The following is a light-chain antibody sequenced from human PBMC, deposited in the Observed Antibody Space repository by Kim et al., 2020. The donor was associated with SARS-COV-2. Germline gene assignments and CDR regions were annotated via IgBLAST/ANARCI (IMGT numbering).Light chain of an antibody. CDR3: QQRSNWP. J-gene: IGKJ5*01. V-gene: IGKV3-11*01. Sequence: LTLSPGEVATLSCGASQSVSSYLAWYQQKPGQAPRLLIHDASTRATGIPARFSGSGSGTDFTLTISRLEPEDSAVYYCQQRSNWPFGQGTRLEIK. CDR2: DAS. CDR1: QSVSSY.